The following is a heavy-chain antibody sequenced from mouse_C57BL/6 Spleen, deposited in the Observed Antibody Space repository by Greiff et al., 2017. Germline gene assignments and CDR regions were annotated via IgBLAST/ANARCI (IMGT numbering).Heavy chain of an antibody. J-gene: IGHJ4*01. CDR3: AYYSKNYYAMDY. CDR1: GYTFTSYW. D-gene: IGHD2-5*01. Sequence: QVQLQQPGTELVKPGASVKLSCKASGYTFTSYWMHWVKPRPGQGLEWIGNINPSNGGTNYNEKFKSKATLTVDKSSSTAYMQLSSLTSEDSAVYYCAYYSKNYYAMDYWGQGTSVTVSS. CDR2: INPSNGGT. V-gene: IGHV1-53*01.